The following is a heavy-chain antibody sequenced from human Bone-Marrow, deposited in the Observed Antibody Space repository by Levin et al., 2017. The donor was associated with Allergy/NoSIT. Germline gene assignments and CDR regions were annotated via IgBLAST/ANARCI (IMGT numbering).Heavy chain of an antibody. J-gene: IGHJ4*02. V-gene: IGHV3-23*01. D-gene: IGHD6-19*01. Sequence: LSLTCAASGFPFPSYAITWVRPAPGKGLEWISAIRGSGERTYYADSVEGRFTVSRDNSKDTVYLQMNSLRGEDTAVYFCAREKGGTRGWYTVDYWGQGALVIVSP. CDR2: IRGSGERT. CDR3: AREKGGTRGWYTVDY. CDR1: GFPFPSYA.